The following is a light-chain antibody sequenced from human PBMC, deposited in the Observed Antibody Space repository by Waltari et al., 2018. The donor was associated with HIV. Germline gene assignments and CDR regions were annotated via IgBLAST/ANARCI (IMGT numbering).Light chain of an antibody. CDR2: DAS. CDR3: QQYGSSPLFT. CDR1: DRVAGNQ. V-gene: IGKV3-20*01. Sequence: EIVLTQSPGTLSLSPGERATLSCRASDRVAGNQLALYQQRPGQTPSLLIYDASSSATGIPDRVSGSGSGTDFTLTITRLEPDDFAVYYCQQYGSSPLFTFGPGTKVDFK. J-gene: IGKJ3*01.